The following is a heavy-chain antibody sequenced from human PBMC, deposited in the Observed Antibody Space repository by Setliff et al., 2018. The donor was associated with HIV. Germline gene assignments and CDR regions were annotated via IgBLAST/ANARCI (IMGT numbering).Heavy chain of an antibody. Sequence: GASVKVSCKASGGSVTTYGITWVRQAPGQGLEWMGGIIPIFGTTKYAQKFQGRVTITADESTSTAYMELSSLRSEDTAVYYCAGRIAAIDYWGQGTLVTVSS. CDR2: IIPIFGTT. CDR1: GGSVTTYG. D-gene: IGHD6-13*01. V-gene: IGHV1-69*13. CDR3: AGRIAAIDY. J-gene: IGHJ4*02.